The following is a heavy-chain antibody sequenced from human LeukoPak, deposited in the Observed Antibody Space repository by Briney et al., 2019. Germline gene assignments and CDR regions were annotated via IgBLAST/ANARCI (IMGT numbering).Heavy chain of an antibody. CDR1: GFTFSSYS. V-gene: IGHV3-23*01. Sequence: GGSLRLSCAASGFTFSSYSMSWVRQAPGKGLEWVSVISGSGGDTFYADSVKGRFTISRDNSKNTLYLQMNSLRAEDTAVYYCAKDGRGYSYGKSLGTLPYYYYYMDVWGKGTTVTVSS. CDR2: ISGSGGDT. D-gene: IGHD5-18*01. CDR3: AKDGRGYSYGKSLGTLPYYYYYMDV. J-gene: IGHJ6*03.